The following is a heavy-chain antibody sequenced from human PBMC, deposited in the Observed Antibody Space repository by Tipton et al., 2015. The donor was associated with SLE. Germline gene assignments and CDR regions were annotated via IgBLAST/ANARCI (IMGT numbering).Heavy chain of an antibody. V-gene: IGHV4-61*02. CDR3: ARDRYYYMDV. Sequence: LRLSCTVSGGSISSGSYYWSWIRQPAGKGLEWIGRIYTSGSTNYNPSLKSRVTISVDTSKNQFSLKRSSVTAADTAVYYCARDRYYYMDVWGKGTSVTVSS. J-gene: IGHJ6*03. CDR2: IYTSGST. CDR1: GGSISSGSYY.